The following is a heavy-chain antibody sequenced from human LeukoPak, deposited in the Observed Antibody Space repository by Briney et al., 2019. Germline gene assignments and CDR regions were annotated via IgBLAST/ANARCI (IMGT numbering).Heavy chain of an antibody. CDR1: GFTFSDYA. CDR2: ISADGRGT. D-gene: IGHD1-14*01. J-gene: IGHJ4*02. V-gene: IGHV3-23*01. CDR3: ARRPGGTPDY. Sequence: PGGSLRLSCAASGFTFSDYAMMWVRRDPGEGLEWVSAISADGRGTDYADSVKGRFTISRDNSKNTVYVQMNSLRGEDAALYYCARRPGGTPDYWGLGTLVTVS.